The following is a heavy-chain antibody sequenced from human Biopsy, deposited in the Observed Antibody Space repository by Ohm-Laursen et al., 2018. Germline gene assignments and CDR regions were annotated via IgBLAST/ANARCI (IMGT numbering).Heavy chain of an antibody. D-gene: IGHD3-22*01. CDR3: AKDRFPHTSGYSSVFEY. J-gene: IGHJ4*02. V-gene: IGHV3-30*18. CDR1: GFTFSSYG. Sequence: SLRLSCAASGFTFSSYGVHWVRQAPGQGLAWVSLISNDGDIKYSADSMEGRFTISRDNSRNTLFLQMNSLKAEDTAVYYCAKDRFPHTSGYSSVFEYWGQGTPVTVSS. CDR2: ISNDGDIK.